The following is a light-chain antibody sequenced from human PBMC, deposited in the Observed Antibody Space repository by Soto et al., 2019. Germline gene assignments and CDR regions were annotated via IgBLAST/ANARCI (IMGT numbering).Light chain of an antibody. Sequence: DIVLTQTPFSSPVTLEQPASISCRSSQRLLHSDGNTYLSWRQQRPGQPPRHIIYKISNRFSGVPDRFSGSGSETYFTLKSSRVEAEAVGVYYCMQATQCPHTFGQGNKLEIK. CDR1: QRLLHSDGNTY. J-gene: IGKJ2*01. CDR2: KIS. CDR3: MQATQCPHT. V-gene: IGKV2-24*01.